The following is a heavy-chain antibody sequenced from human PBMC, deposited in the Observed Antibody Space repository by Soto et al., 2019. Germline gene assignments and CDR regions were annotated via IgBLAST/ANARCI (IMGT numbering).Heavy chain of an antibody. D-gene: IGHD2-2*01. V-gene: IGHV4-34*01. CDR1: GGSFSGYY. Sequence: SETLSLTCAVYGGSFSGYYWSWIRQPPGKGLEWIGEINHSGSTNYNPSLKSRVTISVDTSKNQFPLKLSSVTAADTAVYYCARASGGTSCQYCYWGQGTLVTVSS. CDR3: ARASGGTSCQYCY. J-gene: IGHJ4*02. CDR2: INHSGST.